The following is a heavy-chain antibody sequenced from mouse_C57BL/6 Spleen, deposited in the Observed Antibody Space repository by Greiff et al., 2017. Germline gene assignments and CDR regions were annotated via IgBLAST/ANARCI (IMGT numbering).Heavy chain of an antibody. Sequence: QVQLKEPGAELVKPGASVKLSCKASGYTFTSYWMHWVKQRPGRGLEWIGRIDPNSGGTKYNEKFKSKATLTVDKPSSTAYMQLSSLTSEDSAVYYCARSRDSNYDWAYWGQGTLVTVSA. J-gene: IGHJ3*01. D-gene: IGHD2-5*01. CDR3: ARSRDSNYDWAY. CDR2: IDPNSGGT. CDR1: GYTFTSYW. V-gene: IGHV1-72*01.